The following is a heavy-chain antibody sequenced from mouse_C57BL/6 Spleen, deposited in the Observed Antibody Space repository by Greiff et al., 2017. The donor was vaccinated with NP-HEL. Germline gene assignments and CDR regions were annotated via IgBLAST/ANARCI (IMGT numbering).Heavy chain of an antibody. CDR1: GYAFSSYW. CDR2: IYPGDGDT. V-gene: IGHV1-80*01. D-gene: IGHD1-1*01. J-gene: IGHJ2*01. CDR3: ASGTTVVAPDYFDY. Sequence: VQLQQSGAELVKPGASVKISCKASGYAFSSYWMNWVKQRPGKGLEWIGQIYPGDGDTNYNGKFKGKATLTADKSSSTAYMQLSSLTSEDSAVYFCASGTTVVAPDYFDYWGQGTTLTVSS.